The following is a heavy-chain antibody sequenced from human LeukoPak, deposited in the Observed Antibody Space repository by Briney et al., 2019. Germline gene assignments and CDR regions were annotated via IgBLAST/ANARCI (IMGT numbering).Heavy chain of an antibody. D-gene: IGHD2-2*01. Sequence: SETLSLTCTVSGGSISSGSYYWSWIRQPAGKGLEWIGRIYTSGSTNYNPSLKSRVTMSVDTSKNQFSLKLSSVTAADTAVYYCARMRTGDCSSTSCYAFDYWGQGTLVTVSS. CDR1: GGSISSGSYY. CDR3: ARMRTGDCSSTSCYAFDY. J-gene: IGHJ4*02. V-gene: IGHV4-61*02. CDR2: IYTSGST.